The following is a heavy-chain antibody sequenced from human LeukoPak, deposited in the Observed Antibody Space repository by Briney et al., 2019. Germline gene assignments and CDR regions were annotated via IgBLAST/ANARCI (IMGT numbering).Heavy chain of an antibody. CDR3: ARQYYYGSGSQVGMDV. V-gene: IGHV5-51*01. D-gene: IGHD3-10*01. CDR1: GYSFTSYW. J-gene: IGHJ6*02. Sequence: GEPLKISCKGSGYSFTSYWIGWVGQMPGKGLEWMGIIYPGDSDTSYSPSFQGQVTISADKSISTAYLQWSSLKASDTAMYYCARQYYYGSGSQVGMDVWGQGTTVTVSS. CDR2: IYPGDSDT.